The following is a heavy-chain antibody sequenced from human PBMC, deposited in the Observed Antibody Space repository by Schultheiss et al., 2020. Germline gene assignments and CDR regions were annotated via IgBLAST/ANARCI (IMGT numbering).Heavy chain of an antibody. Sequence: GGSLRLSCSASGFTFSSYAMHWVRQAPGKGLEYVSAISSNGGSTYYADSVKGRFTISRDNSKNTLYLQMNSLRAGDTAVYYCARAPTQRYCSSTSGGFDPWGKGTLVTVSA. CDR1: GFTFSSYA. D-gene: IGHD2-2*01. CDR3: ARAPTQRYCSSTSGGFDP. J-gene: IGHJ5*02. CDR2: ISSNGGST. V-gene: IGHV3-64*04.